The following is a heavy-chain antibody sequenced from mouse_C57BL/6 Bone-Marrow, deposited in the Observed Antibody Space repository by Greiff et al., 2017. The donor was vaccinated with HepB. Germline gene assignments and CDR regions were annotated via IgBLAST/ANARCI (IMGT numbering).Heavy chain of an antibody. CDR1: GFSLTSYG. J-gene: IGHJ3*01. D-gene: IGHD2-3*01. Sequence: VQLKESGPGLVQPSQSLSITCTVSGFSLTSYGVHLVRQSPGKGLEWLGVIWSGGSTDYNAAFISRLSISKDNSKSQVFFKMNSLQADDTAIYYCARTGDGYPAWFAYWGQGTLVTVSA. CDR3: ARTGDGYPAWFAY. V-gene: IGHV2-2*01. CDR2: IWSGGST.